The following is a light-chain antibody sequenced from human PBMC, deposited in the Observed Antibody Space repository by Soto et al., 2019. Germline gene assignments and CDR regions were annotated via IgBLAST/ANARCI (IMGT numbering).Light chain of an antibody. J-gene: IGLJ1*01. CDR1: SSDVGGYNY. CDR3: SSYRSSSTPYV. Sequence: QSVLTQPASVSGSPVQSITISCTGTSSDVGGYNYVSWYQHHPGKAPRLMIYDVSDRPSGVSNRFSGSKSGNTASLSISGLQAEDEADYYCSSYRSSSTPYVFGTGTKVTVL. V-gene: IGLV2-14*03. CDR2: DVS.